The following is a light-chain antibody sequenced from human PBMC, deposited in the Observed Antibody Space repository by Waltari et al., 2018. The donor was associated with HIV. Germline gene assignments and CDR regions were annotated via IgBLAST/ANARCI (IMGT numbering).Light chain of an antibody. CDR2: AAS. CDR3: QQRNRYPAA. CDR1: QAISTF. J-gene: IGKJ4*01. Sequence: DIQLTQSPPFLSASVGDRVTITCRASQAISTFLAWYQQKPGKAPELLIFAASTLQSGVPSRFSGRGSATEFTLTISSLQPEDFATYYCQQRNRYPAAFGGGTKVEIK. V-gene: IGKV1-9*01.